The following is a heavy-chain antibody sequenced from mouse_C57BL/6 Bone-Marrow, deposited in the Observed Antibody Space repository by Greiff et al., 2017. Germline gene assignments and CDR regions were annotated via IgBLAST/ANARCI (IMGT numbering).Heavy chain of an antibody. CDR3: ARGLAGFDY. CDR2: ISGGGGNT. D-gene: IGHD3-1*01. Sequence: EVKLVESGGGLVKPGGSLKLSCAASGFTFSSYTMSWVRQTPEKRLEWVATISGGGGNTYYPDSVKGRFTISRDNAKNTLYLQMSSLRAEDTALYYCARGLAGFDYWGQGTTLTVSS. CDR1: GFTFSSYT. J-gene: IGHJ2*01. V-gene: IGHV5-9*01.